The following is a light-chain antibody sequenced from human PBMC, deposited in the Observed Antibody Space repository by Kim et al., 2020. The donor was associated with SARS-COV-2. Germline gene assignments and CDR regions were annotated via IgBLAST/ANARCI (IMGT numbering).Light chain of an antibody. J-gene: IGKJ4*01. CDR1: QSVSNN. CDR3: QQHNNWPPLT. V-gene: IGKV3-15*01. CDR2: GAS. Sequence: AQGERATLTCRASQSVSNNLAWYQQKPGQAPRLLIYGASTRATGVPDRFKGSGYGTEFTLTISSLQSEDFAVYYCQQHNNWPPLTFGGGTKVDIK.